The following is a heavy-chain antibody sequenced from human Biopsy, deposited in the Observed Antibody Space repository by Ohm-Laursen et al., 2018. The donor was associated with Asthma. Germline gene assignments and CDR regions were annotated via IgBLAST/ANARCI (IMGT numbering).Heavy chain of an antibody. Sequence: SDTLSLTCSLSSGSGGYMRSGNYYWGWIRQPPGKGLEWIGRIYYSGTTYYNPSLESRVTVSGDPSKNKFSLKLTSLTAADTAVYYCVRGSSSWHHGPFHYYYGLDVWGQGTTATVSS. CDR2: IYYSGTT. J-gene: IGHJ6*02. CDR3: VRGSSSWHHGPFHYYYGLDV. V-gene: IGHV4-39*01. D-gene: IGHD6-13*01. CDR1: SGSGGYMRSGNYY.